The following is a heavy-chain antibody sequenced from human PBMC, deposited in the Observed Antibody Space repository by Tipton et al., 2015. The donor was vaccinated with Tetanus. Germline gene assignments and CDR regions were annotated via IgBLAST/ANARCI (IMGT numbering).Heavy chain of an antibody. CDR3: ARWLEGSIAELGY. D-gene: IGHD5-18*01. J-gene: IGHJ4*02. CDR1: GFNFSTYT. CDR2: IRGSGRNT. V-gene: IGHV3-23*01. Sequence: SLRLSCVGSGFNFSTYTMNWVRQAPGKGLEWVSSIRGSGRNTYYADSMKGRFTSSRDNSKNIHYLEMSSLRAEDTAVYYCARWLEGSIAELGYWGQGTLVAVSS.